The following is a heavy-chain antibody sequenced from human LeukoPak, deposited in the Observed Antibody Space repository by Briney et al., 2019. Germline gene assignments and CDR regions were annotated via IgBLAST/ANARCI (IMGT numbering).Heavy chain of an antibody. D-gene: IGHD6-19*01. CDR2: INPNSGGT. CDR1: GYTFIDYY. CDR3: ARVSVAGTPDRDYFDY. J-gene: IGHJ4*02. V-gene: IGHV1-2*06. Sequence: ASVKVSCKASGYTFIDYYMHWVRQAPGQGLEWMGRINPNSGGTSYAQQFQGRVTMTRDTSISTAYMELSSLRSDDTAVYYCARVSVAGTPDRDYFDYWGQGTLVTVSS.